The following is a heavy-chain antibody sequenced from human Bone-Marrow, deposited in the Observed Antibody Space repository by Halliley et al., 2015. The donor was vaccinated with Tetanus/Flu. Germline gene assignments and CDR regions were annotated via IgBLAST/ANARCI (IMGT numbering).Heavy chain of an antibody. V-gene: IGHV3-23*01. CDR1: GFTFSRFA. CDR2: ISGSGDST. D-gene: IGHD3-3*01. CDR3: AKSLVPGSGYEAIPDY. J-gene: IGHJ4*02. Sequence: SLRLSCAASGFTFSRFAVSWVRQAPGKGLEWLSTISGSGDSTYYIDSVKGRFTISRDNSQNTLYLQMNSLRAEDTAVYYCAKSLVPGSGYEAIPDYWGQGTLVTVSS.